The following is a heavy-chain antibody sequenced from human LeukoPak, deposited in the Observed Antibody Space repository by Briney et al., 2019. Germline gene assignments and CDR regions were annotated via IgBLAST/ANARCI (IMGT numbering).Heavy chain of an antibody. J-gene: IGHJ5*02. CDR1: GASISSGAYD. D-gene: IGHD4-17*01. Sequence: SQTLSLTCTVSGASISSGAYDWIWIRQCPGKGLEWIGHIFLSGTTFFNPSLKSRLTRSAHMSKNQFSLTLTSVTAADTAVYYCARGGTISNDWGDYNWVDPWGQGTLVTVSS. CDR2: IFLSGTT. V-gene: IGHV4-31*03. CDR3: ARGGTISNDWGDYNWVDP.